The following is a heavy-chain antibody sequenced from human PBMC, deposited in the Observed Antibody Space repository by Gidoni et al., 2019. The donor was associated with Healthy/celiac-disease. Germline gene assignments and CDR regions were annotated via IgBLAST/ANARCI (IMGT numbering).Heavy chain of an antibody. J-gene: IGHJ6*02. D-gene: IGHD3-22*01. CDR1: GFTFSSYS. Sequence: EVQLVESGVGLVKPGGSLRLSCAASGFTFSSYSMNCVRQAPGKGLEWFSSLSCSSSYIYYADSVKGRFTISRDNAKNSLYLQMNSLRAEDTAVYYCAREGSSGYSVMDVWGQGPTVTVSS. CDR3: AREGSSGYSVMDV. CDR2: LSCSSSYI. V-gene: IGHV3-21*01.